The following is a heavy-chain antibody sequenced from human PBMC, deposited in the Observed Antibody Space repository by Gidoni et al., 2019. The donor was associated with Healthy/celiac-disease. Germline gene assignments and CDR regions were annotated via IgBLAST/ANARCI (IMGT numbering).Heavy chain of an antibody. CDR3: ARDLHDYGDYWDAFDI. Sequence: QVQLVESGGGVVQPGRSLRLSCSASGFTFSRYGMHWVRQAPGKGLEWVAVIWYDGSNKYYADSVKGRFTISRDNSKNTLYLQMNSLRAEDTAVYYCARDLHDYGDYWDAFDIWGQGTMVTVSS. CDR1: GFTFSRYG. J-gene: IGHJ3*02. V-gene: IGHV3-33*01. D-gene: IGHD4-17*01. CDR2: IWYDGSNK.